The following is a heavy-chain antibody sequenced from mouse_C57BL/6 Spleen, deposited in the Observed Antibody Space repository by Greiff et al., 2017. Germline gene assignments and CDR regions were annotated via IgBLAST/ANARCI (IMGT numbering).Heavy chain of an antibody. V-gene: IGHV6-6*01. J-gene: IGHJ3*01. D-gene: IGHD1-1*01. CDR1: GFTFSDAW. Sequence: EVMLVESGGGLVQPGGSMKLSCAASGFTFSDAWMDWVRQSPEKGLAWVAEIRNKANNHATYYHEPVKGRFTISGDDSKSRVYLHMNSFTAEDTCVYYCTRCCTTVVAAIAYWGQGTLVTVSA. CDR3: TRCCTTVVAAIAY. CDR2: IRNKANNHAT.